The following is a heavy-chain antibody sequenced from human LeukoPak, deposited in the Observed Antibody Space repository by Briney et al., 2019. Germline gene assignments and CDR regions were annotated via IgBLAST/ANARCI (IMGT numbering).Heavy chain of an antibody. Sequence: SETLSLTCAVYGGSFSGYYWSWIRQPPGKGLEWIGEINHSGSTNYNPSLKSRVTISVDTSKNQFSLKLSSVTAADTAVYYCARQRRWLLGKRTRWSCFDYWGQGTLSPSPQ. CDR1: GGSFSGYY. D-gene: IGHD5-24*01. CDR2: INHSGST. V-gene: IGHV4-34*01. CDR3: ARQRRWLLGKRTRWSCFDY. J-gene: IGHJ4*02.